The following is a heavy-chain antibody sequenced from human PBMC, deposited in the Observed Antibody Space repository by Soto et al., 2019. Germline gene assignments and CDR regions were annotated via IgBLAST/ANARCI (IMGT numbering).Heavy chain of an antibody. D-gene: IGHD6-6*01. V-gene: IGHV4-59*01. Sequence: QVQLQESGPGLVKPSETLSLTCTVSGGSISSYYWSWIRQPPGRGLEWLGYIFYSGNTDYNPSLKSRVTISLDTSKHQFSLRLSSVTAADTAVYYCARDRSYSTSRYEAFDIWGQGTMVTVSS. CDR1: GGSISSYY. CDR3: ARDRSYSTSRYEAFDI. CDR2: IFYSGNT. J-gene: IGHJ3*02.